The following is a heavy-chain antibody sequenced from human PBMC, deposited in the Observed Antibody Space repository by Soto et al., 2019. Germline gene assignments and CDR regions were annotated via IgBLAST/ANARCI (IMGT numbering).Heavy chain of an antibody. CDR2: ITSISTYI. V-gene: IGHV3-21*04. J-gene: IGHJ4*02. CDR3: AKDQTDVTLFDY. D-gene: IGHD2-21*02. Sequence: PGGSLRLSCAASGFTFSSYTMNWVRQAPGKGLEWVSSITSISTYIYYADSVKGRFTISRDNSRNTLYLQVNSLRAEDTAVYYCAKDQTDVTLFDYWGQGTLVTVSS. CDR1: GFTFSSYT.